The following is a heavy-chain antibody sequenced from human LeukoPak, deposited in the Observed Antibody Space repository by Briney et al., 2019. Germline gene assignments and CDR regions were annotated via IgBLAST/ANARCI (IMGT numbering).Heavy chain of an antibody. V-gene: IGHV3-9*01. D-gene: IGHD5-12*01. CDR3: AASHSGYDY. CDR2: ITWNRDNI. CDR1: GFTFDDYA. J-gene: IGHJ4*02. Sequence: GGSLRLSCTVSGFTFDDYAMHWVRHTPGKGLEWVAGITWNRDNIGYGDSVKGRFTISRDNVKNVLYLQMNSLRPEDTALYYCAASHSGYDYWGQGTLVTVSS.